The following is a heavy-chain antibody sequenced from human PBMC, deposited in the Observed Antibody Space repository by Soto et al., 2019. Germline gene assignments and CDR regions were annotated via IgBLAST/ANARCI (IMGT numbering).Heavy chain of an antibody. D-gene: IGHD3-3*01. J-gene: IGHJ3*02. Sequence: PSETLSLTCTVSGVSISSGGYYWAWIRHHPGKGLEWIGSFFYMGSTYYNPSFKCRVTISVETSKNQFSLKRSFVTAADTAVYYFARRLGGYDFWSGYYPWAFDIWGQGTMVTVSS. V-gene: IGHV4-39*01. CDR1: GVSISSGGYY. CDR3: ARRLGGYDFWSGYYPWAFDI. CDR2: FFYMGST.